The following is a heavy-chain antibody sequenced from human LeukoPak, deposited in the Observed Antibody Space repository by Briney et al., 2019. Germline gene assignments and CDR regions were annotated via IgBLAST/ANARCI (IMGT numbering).Heavy chain of an antibody. CDR1: GYTFTSYD. Sequence: ASVKVSCKASGYTFTSYDINWVRQATGQGLEWMGWMNPNSGNTGYAQKFQGRVTMTRNTSISTAYMELSSLRSEDTAVYYCARIPPRRIFTYYYNSSGCDYWGQGTLVTVSS. V-gene: IGHV1-8*01. J-gene: IGHJ4*02. D-gene: IGHD3-22*01. CDR3: ARIPPRRIFTYYYNSSGCDY. CDR2: MNPNSGNT.